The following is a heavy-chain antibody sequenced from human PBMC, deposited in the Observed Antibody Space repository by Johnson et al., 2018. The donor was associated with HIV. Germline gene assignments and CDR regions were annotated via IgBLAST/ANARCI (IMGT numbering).Heavy chain of an antibody. Sequence: QVQLVESGGGVVQPGRSLRLSCAASGFTFSTYAMHWVHQAPGKGLEWVAVISYDGTNRYYAHSVQCRFTISRDNSKNTLYLQINSLRAEDTAVYYCARDRRARLPLYAFDIWGQGTMVTVSS. CDR1: GFTFSTYA. CDR2: ISYDGTNR. D-gene: IGHD6-6*01. CDR3: ARDRRARLPLYAFDI. J-gene: IGHJ3*02. V-gene: IGHV3-30*04.